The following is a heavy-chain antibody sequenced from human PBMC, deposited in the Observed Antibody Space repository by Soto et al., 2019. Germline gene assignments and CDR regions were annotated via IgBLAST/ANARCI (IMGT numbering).Heavy chain of an antibody. Sequence: GASVKVSCKATGGTFRTHDFNWVRQAPGQGLEWMGAIIPRFGTPSYAQRFLERVTISADEVTNTVNSTLTDLRSDDTAVFYCAAGSFHDTGGFGAIDFWGQGTLVTVSS. D-gene: IGHD3-16*01. J-gene: IGHJ4*02. V-gene: IGHV1-69*13. CDR3: AAGSFHDTGGFGAIDF. CDR2: IIPRFGTP. CDR1: GGTFRTHD.